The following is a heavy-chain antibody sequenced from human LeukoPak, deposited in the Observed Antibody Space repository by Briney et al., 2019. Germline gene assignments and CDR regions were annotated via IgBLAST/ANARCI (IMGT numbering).Heavy chain of an antibody. Sequence: LRLSCAASGFTFSSYAMSWIRQHPGKGLEWIGYIYYSGSTYYNPSLKSRVAISVDTSKNQFSLKLSSVTAADTAVYYCARVIAGQPSPFDYWGQGTLVTVSS. J-gene: IGHJ4*02. V-gene: IGHV4-31*02. CDR2: IYYSGST. D-gene: IGHD6-13*01. CDR3: ARVIAGQPSPFDY. CDR1: GFTFSSYA.